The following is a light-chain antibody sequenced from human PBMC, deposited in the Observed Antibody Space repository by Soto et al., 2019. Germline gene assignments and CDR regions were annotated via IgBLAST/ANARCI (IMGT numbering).Light chain of an antibody. CDR1: SGHSSYI. J-gene: IGLJ3*02. CDR3: ETWDSNTHWV. V-gene: IGLV4-60*02. CDR2: VEASGSY. Sequence: QSVLTQSSSASASLGSSVKLTCTLSSGHSSYIIAWHQQQPGKAPRYLMKVEASGSYNKGSGVPDRFSGSSSGADRCLTISNLQFEDEADYYCETWDSNTHWVFGGGTKLTVL.